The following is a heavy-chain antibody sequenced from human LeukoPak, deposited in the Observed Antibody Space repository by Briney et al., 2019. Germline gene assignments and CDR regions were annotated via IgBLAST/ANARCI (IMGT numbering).Heavy chain of an antibody. CDR3: ARKRTEAVAGYNYFDP. D-gene: IGHD6-19*01. Sequence: GGSLRLSCAASGFTFISYSMKWVRQAPGEGRWCVLYISSSSSTIYYADSVKGRFTITRDNAKNSLYLQMNSLRVEDTAVYYCARKRTEAVAGYNYFDPWGQGTLVTVSS. J-gene: IGHJ5*02. V-gene: IGHV3-48*04. CDR1: GFTFISYS. CDR2: ISSSSSTI.